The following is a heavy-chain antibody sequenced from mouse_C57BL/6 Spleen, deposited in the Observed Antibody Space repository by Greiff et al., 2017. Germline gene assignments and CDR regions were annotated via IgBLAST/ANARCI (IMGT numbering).Heavy chain of an antibody. CDR1: GYTFTSYD. CDR3: ARDDYGSSGGFAY. Sequence: VQVVESGPELVKPGASVKLSCKASGYTFTSYDINWVKQRPGQGLEWIGWIYPRDGSTKYNEKFKGKATLTVDTSSSTAYMELHSLTSEDSAVYFCARDDYGSSGGFAYWGQGTLVTVSA. V-gene: IGHV1-85*01. CDR2: IYPRDGST. J-gene: IGHJ3*01. D-gene: IGHD1-1*01.